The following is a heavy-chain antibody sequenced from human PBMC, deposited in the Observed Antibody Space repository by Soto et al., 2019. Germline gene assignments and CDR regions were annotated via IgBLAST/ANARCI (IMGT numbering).Heavy chain of an antibody. CDR2: IIPILGIA. Sequence: QVQLVQSGAEVKKPGSSVKVSCKACGGTFSSYTISWVRQAPGQGLEWMGRIIPILGIANYAQKFQGRVTITADKSTSKDYMELSRLRSEDTAVYYCARDLVEYCSSTSCYYGYWGQGTLVTVSS. CDR1: GGTFSSYT. D-gene: IGHD2-2*01. V-gene: IGHV1-69*08. J-gene: IGHJ4*02. CDR3: ARDLVEYCSSTSCYYGY.